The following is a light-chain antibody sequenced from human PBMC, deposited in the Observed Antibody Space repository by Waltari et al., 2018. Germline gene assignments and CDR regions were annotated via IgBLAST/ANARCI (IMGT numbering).Light chain of an antibody. Sequence: QSALTQPASVSGSPGQSITISCTGTTSDVGTYTYVSWYQQRPGKAPKLILYDVTKRPSGVSNRFSGSKSGNTASLTISGLQAEDEADYYCSSYTSSTTSVVFGGGTKVTVL. J-gene: IGLJ2*01. CDR1: TSDVGTYTY. V-gene: IGLV2-14*03. CDR2: DVT. CDR3: SSYTSSTTSVV.